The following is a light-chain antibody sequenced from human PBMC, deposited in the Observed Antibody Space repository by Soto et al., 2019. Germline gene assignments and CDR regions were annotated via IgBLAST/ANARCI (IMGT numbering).Light chain of an antibody. CDR3: NSYTTTSYVI. CDR1: SSDVGGYNY. J-gene: IGLJ2*01. V-gene: IGLV2-14*03. Sequence: QSALTQPASVSGSPGQSITISCTGTSSDVGGYNYVSWYQRHPGKAPKLLIYDVSNRPSGVSNRFSGSKSGNTASLTISGLQAEDEADYYCNSYTTTSYVIFGGGTKLTVL. CDR2: DVS.